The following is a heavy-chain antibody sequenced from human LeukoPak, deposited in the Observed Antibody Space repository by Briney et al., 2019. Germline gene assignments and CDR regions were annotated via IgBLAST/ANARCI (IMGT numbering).Heavy chain of an antibody. CDR1: VYTFINFD. V-gene: IGHV1-8*02. J-gene: IGHJ6*03. Sequence: GASVRVSSTSSVYTFINFDVNWVRQAPGQGLEWMAWMNPGSGDTGYEGKFQARLTMSSNTSITTASMELSSLTSEDTAVYYCARSRRGYYMDVWGKGTTVIVSS. CDR3: ARSRRGYYMDV. CDR2: MNPGSGDT.